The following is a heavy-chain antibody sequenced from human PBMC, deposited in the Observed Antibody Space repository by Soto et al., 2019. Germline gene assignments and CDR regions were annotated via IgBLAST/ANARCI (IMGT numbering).Heavy chain of an antibody. CDR2: IKPDGTAQ. Sequence: PGGSRRLSWVASGFTFSNFWMNWVRQTPGKGLEWVANIKPDGTAQAYVDSVKGRFTVSRDNAKNSLYLQMNSLRADGTAIYFCGAWDSSNNPWGQGTLVTVSS. J-gene: IGHJ5*02. D-gene: IGHD1-26*01. CDR3: GAWDSSNNP. CDR1: GFTFSNFW. V-gene: IGHV3-7*01.